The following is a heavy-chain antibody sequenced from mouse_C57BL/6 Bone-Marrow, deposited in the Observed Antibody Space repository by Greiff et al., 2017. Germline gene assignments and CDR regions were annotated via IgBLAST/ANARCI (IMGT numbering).Heavy chain of an antibody. CDR1: GYTFTSYW. D-gene: IGHD2-2*01. J-gene: IGHJ1*03. CDR3: TRCGYDPYWYFDV. CDR2: IYPGNSDT. Sequence: VQLQQSGTVLARPGASVKMSCKTSGYTFTSYWMHWVKQRPGQGLEWIGAIYPGNSDTSYNQKFKGKAKLTAVTSASTAYMELSSLTNEDSAVXYCTRCGYDPYWYFDVWGTGTTVTVSS. V-gene: IGHV1-5*01.